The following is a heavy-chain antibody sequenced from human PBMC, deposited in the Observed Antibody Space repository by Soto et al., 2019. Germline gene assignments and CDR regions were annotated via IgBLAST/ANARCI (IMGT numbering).Heavy chain of an antibody. D-gene: IGHD2-15*01. CDR1: GFTFSSYA. CDR2: ISYDGSNK. CDR3: ARAEVYCSGGSCYSGVWDY. J-gene: IGHJ4*02. V-gene: IGHV3-30-3*01. Sequence: QVQLVESGGDVVQPGRSLRLSCAASGFTFSSYAMHWVRQAPGKGLEWVAVISYDGSNKYYADSVKGRFTISRDNSKNTLYLQMNSLRAEDTAVYYCARAEVYCSGGSCYSGVWDYWGQGTLVTVSS.